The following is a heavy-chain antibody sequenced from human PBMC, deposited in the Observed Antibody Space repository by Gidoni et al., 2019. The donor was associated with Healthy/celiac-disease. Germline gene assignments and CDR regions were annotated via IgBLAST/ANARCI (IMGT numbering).Heavy chain of an antibody. V-gene: IGHV1-3*01. D-gene: IGHD3-22*01. CDR1: GYTFTSYA. Sequence: QVQLVQSGAEVKKPGASVKVSCKASGYTFTSYAMHWVRQAPGQRLEWMGWINAGNGNTKYSQKFQGRVTITRDTSASTAYMELSSLRSEDTAVYYCARDRAQRGYYFTAFDIWGQGTMVTVSS. CDR3: ARDRAQRGYYFTAFDI. J-gene: IGHJ3*02. CDR2: INAGNGNT.